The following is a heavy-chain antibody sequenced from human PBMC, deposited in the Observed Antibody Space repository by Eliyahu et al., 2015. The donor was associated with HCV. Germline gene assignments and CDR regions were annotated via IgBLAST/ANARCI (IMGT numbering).Heavy chain of an antibody. D-gene: IGHD4-17*01. J-gene: IGHJ6*03. Sequence: QVHLGQSGGEVKKPGASVTVSCKASGYPFSSYGIIWVRQAPGQGLEWMGWXSGYKGKTKYAEKIQGRVTMTTDTSTSTAHMELRSLRSDDTAVYYCARGTMVTTNYYYMDVWGKGTTVTVSS. CDR1: GYPFSSYG. CDR2: XSGYKGKT. V-gene: IGHV1-18*04. CDR3: ARGTMVTTNYYYMDV.